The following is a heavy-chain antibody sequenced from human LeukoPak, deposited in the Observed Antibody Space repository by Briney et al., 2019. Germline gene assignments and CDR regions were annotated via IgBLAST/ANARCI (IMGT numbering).Heavy chain of an antibody. CDR3: ARGPRAAADDY. CDR1: GYTFINFA. J-gene: IGHJ4*02. Sequence: ASVKVSCKASGYTFINFAINWGRQAPGQRPEWMGWINAGNGNTKYSQKFQGRLTITRDTSASTAYMELSSLTSEDTAVYYCARGPRAAADDYWGQGALVTVSS. V-gene: IGHV1-3*01. D-gene: IGHD6-13*01. CDR2: INAGNGNT.